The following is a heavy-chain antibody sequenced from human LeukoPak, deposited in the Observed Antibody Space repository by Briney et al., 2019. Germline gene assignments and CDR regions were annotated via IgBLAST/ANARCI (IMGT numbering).Heavy chain of an antibody. V-gene: IGHV4-34*01. CDR1: GGSLSYYS. D-gene: IGHD2-21*02. CDR3: ARGGFYCGDDCYVDY. Sequence: SETLSLTCAVYGGSLSYYSRSWIRQPPEKGLEWIGEINRSGSTNYNPSLKSRVSISVDTSKNQFSLKLSSVTAADTAVYYCARGGFYCGDDCYVDYWGQGTLVTVSS. CDR2: INRSGST. J-gene: IGHJ4*02.